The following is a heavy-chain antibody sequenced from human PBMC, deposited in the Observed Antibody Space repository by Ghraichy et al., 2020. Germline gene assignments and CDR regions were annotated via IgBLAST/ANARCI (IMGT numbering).Heavy chain of an antibody. J-gene: IGHJ4*02. V-gene: IGHV3-30*04. CDR1: GFTFSSYA. CDR2: ISYDGSNE. CDR3: ATDHYGSGSYSLFYS. D-gene: IGHD3-10*01. Sequence: SLNISCAASGFTFSSYAMHWVRQAPGEGLEWVAVISYDGSNEYYADSVKGRFTISRDNSKNTLYLQMNSLRAEDTAVYYCATDHYGSGSYSLFYSWGQGTLVTVSS.